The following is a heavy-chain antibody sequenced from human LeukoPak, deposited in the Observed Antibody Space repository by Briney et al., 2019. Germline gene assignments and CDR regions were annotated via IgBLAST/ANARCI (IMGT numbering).Heavy chain of an antibody. CDR1: GGSFSGYY. J-gene: IGHJ4*02. CDR3: ARDGASGSGGYSPLAY. CDR2: INHSGST. D-gene: IGHD3-10*01. V-gene: IGHV4-34*01. Sequence: PSETLSLTCAVYGGSFSGYYWSWIRQPPGKGLEWIGEINHSGSTNYNPSLKSRLTISVDTSKNQFSLKLKSVTAADTAVYYCARDGASGSGGYSPLAYWGQGTLVTVSS.